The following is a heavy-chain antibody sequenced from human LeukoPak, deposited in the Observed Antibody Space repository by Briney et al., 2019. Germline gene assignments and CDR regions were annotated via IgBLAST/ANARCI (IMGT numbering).Heavy chain of an antibody. CDR2: VYHSGST. J-gene: IGHJ4*02. CDR1: GGSIRSYY. V-gene: IGHV4-59*08. D-gene: IGHD6-19*01. Sequence: SETLSLTCTVSGGSIRSYYWSWIRQSPGKGLEWIGYVYHSGSTNYNPSLKSRVTISVDTSENQFSLRLSSVTAADTAMYYCARSIPTFGTAVAGYHFFDYWGQGTLVTVSS. CDR3: ARSIPTFGTAVAGYHFFDY.